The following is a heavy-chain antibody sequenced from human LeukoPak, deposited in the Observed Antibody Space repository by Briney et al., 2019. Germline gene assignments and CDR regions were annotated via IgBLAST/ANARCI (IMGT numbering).Heavy chain of an antibody. CDR1: GFSFSIYE. V-gene: IGHV3-48*03. Sequence: GGSLRLSCAASGFSFSIYEMNWVRQAPGKGLEWVSLISYNDGTINYADSVKGRFIISRDNARNSLFLQMNSLRVEDTAIYFCAKDHMSSWGQGTLVTVSS. CDR2: ISYNDGTI. D-gene: IGHD3-10*01. J-gene: IGHJ5*02. CDR3: AKDHMSS.